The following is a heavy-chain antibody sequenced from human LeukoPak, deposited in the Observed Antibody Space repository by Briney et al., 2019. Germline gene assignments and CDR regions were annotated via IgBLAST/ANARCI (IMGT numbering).Heavy chain of an antibody. J-gene: IGHJ4*02. CDR2: IKQDGSEI. Sequence: GGSLRLSCAASGFFFNAYWLSWVRQAPGMGLEWVANIKQDGSEIYYVDSVKGRFIISRDNAKNSLFLQMNSLRVEDTAVYYSARGRDVDSWGQGTLVTVSS. CDR3: ARGRDVDS. V-gene: IGHV3-7*03. CDR1: GFFFNAYW.